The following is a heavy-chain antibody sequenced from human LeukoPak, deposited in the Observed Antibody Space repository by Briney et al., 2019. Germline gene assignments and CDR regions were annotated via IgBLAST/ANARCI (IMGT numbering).Heavy chain of an antibody. CDR1: GDSLTSGSRY. Sequence: PSQTLSLTCTVSGDSLTSGSRYWSWFRQPAGKGLEWIGHFYSSTRTTYNPSLESRVTISGDTAKNQFSLKLDSVTAADTAVYFCARCMSELDYGDYAYYYHMDVWGKGTTVTVSS. CDR2: FYSSTRT. D-gene: IGHD4-17*01. J-gene: IGHJ6*04. V-gene: IGHV4-61*09. CDR3: ARCMSELDYGDYAYYYHMDV.